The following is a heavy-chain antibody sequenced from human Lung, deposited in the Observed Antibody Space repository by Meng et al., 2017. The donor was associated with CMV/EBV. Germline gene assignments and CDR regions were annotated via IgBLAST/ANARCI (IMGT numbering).Heavy chain of an antibody. J-gene: IGHJ4*02. Sequence: KAFGYNFTSYGISWVRQAPGQGLEWMGWISAYNGNTNYAQKLQGRVTMTTDTSTSTAYMELRSLRSDDTAVYYCASGRGSYHYFDYWGQGTLVTVSS. CDR2: ISAYNGNT. CDR1: GYNFTSYG. CDR3: ASGRGSYHYFDY. V-gene: IGHV1-18*01. D-gene: IGHD1-26*01.